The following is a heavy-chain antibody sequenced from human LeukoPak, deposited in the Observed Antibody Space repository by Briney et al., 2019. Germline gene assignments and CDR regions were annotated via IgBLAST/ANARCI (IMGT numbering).Heavy chain of an antibody. CDR3: AKGKDTLNPYWYFDV. Sequence: PGGSLRLSCAASGFSFDDYAMSWVRQAPGKGLEWVSGINWGGVSTGYADSVEGRFSISRVNTKNSLFLQLNSLRAEDTAFYYCAKGKDTLNPYWYFDVWGRGTLVSVSP. V-gene: IGHV3-20*04. J-gene: IGHJ2*01. D-gene: IGHD5-18*01. CDR1: GFSFDDYA. CDR2: INWGGVST.